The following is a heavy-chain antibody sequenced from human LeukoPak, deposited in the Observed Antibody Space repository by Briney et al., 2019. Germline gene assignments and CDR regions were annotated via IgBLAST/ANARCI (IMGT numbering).Heavy chain of an antibody. J-gene: IGHJ5*02. CDR1: GYPFNNYD. Sequence: GASVKVSCKASGYPFNNYDINWVRQATGQGLEWMGWMNPHGGKTGYAQNFQGRVTMTRDTSISTAYMELSSLRSEDTAVYYCARLSSHYGDYKVDPWGQGTLATVSS. CDR2: MNPHGGKT. D-gene: IGHD4-17*01. V-gene: IGHV1-8*01. CDR3: ARLSSHYGDYKVDP.